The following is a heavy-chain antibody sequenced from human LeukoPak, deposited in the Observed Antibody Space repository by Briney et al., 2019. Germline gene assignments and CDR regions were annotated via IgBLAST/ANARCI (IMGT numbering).Heavy chain of an antibody. V-gene: IGHV3-23*01. CDR2: ISGSGGST. Sequence: PGGSLRLSCAASGFTFSSYAMSWVRRAPGKGLEWVSAISGSGGSTYYADSVKGRFTISRDNSKNTLYLQMNSLRAEDTAVYYCAKDLLGYCSSTSCYLYWGQGTLVTVSS. CDR1: GFTFSSYA. J-gene: IGHJ4*02. D-gene: IGHD2-2*01. CDR3: AKDLLGYCSSTSCYLY.